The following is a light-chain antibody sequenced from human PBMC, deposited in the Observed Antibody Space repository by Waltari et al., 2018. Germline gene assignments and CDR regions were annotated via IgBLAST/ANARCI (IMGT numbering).Light chain of an antibody. J-gene: IGKJ4*01. CDR2: AAS. V-gene: IGKV1-9*01. CDR3: QQLNIYPLT. Sequence: DIQLTQSPSFLSASVGDRVIITCRASQGISNYLAWYQQSPGKAPKLLIYAASSLQSGVPSRFSGSRSGTEFTLTINSLQPEDFATYYCQQLNIYPLTFGGGTKVEIK. CDR1: QGISNY.